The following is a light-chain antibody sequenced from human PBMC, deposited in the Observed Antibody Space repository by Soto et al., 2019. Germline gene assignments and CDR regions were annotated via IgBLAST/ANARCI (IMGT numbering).Light chain of an antibody. V-gene: IGLV2-14*01. J-gene: IGLJ3*02. CDR2: DVN. Sequence: QSVLTQPASVSGSPGQSITISCTGTSSDVGGYDDVSWYQQHPGKAPKLMIYDVNNRPSGVSNRFSGSKSGNTASLTISGLQAEDEADYYCSSYTSSITLVVFGGGTKVTVL. CDR1: SSDVGGYDD. CDR3: SSYTSSITLVV.